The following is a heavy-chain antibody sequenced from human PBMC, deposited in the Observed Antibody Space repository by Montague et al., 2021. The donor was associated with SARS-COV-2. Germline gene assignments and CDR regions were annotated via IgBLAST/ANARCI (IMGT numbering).Heavy chain of an antibody. CDR3: ARGPVDDNCSGGSCYSRYYYGMDF. CDR2: INHSGST. D-gene: IGHD2-15*01. V-gene: IGHV4-34*01. CDR1: GGSFSGYY. J-gene: IGHJ6*02. Sequence: SETLSLTCAVYGGSFSGYYWSWIRQPPGKGLEWIGEINHSGSTNYNPSLKSRVTISVDTSKNQFSLKLSSVTAADTAVYYCARGPVDDNCSGGSCYSRYYYGMDFWGQGTPVTVSS.